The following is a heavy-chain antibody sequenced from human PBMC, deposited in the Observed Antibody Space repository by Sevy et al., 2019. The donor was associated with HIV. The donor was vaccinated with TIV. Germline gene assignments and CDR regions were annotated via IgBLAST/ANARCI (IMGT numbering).Heavy chain of an antibody. V-gene: IGHV1-24*01. Sequence: ASVKVSCKVSGYTLTELSMHWVRQAPGKGLEWMGGFDPEDRETIYAQKFQGRVTMTEDTSTDTAYMELSSLRSEDTAVYYCARELYCSSTSCPRGYNWFDPWGQGTLVTVSS. D-gene: IGHD2-2*01. CDR2: FDPEDRET. J-gene: IGHJ5*02. CDR1: GYTLTELS. CDR3: ARELYCSSTSCPRGYNWFDP.